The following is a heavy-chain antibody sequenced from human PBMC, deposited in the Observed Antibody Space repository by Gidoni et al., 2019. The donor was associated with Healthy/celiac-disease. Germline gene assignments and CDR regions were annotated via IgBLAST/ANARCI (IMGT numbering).Heavy chain of an antibody. J-gene: IGHJ5*02. D-gene: IGHD6-19*01. CDR1: GFTRSSYA. CDR2: ISYDGSNK. CDR3: AREKDSSGWYWFDP. V-gene: IGHV3-30-3*01. Sequence: QVQQVESGGGVVKPGRSLRLSWAASGFTRSSYAMHWVRQAPGKGLEWVAFISYDGSNKYYADSVKGRFTISRDNSKNTLYLQMNSLRAEDTAVYYCAREKDSSGWYWFDPWGQGTLVTVSS.